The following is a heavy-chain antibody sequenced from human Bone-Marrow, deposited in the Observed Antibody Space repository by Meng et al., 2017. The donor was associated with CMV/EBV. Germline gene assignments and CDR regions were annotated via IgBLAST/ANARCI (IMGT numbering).Heavy chain of an antibody. Sequence: SETLFTCAVYGGSFSGYYWSWIRQPPGKGLEWIGEINHSGSTNYNPSLKSRVTISVDTSKNQFSLKLSSVTAADTAVYYCARDYGMDVWGQGTTVTVSS. J-gene: IGHJ6*02. CDR3: ARDYGMDV. CDR2: INHSGST. V-gene: IGHV4-34*01. CDR1: GGSFSGYY.